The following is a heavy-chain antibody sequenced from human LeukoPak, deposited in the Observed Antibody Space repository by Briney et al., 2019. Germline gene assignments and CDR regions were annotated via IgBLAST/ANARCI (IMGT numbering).Heavy chain of an antibody. CDR1: GFTFSSYS. V-gene: IGHV3-48*04. D-gene: IGHD3-22*01. CDR2: ISSSSSTI. J-gene: IGHJ4*02. Sequence: GGSLRLSCAASGFTFSSYSMNWVRQAPGKGLEWVSYISSSSSTIYYADSVKGRFTISRDNAKNSPYLQMNSLRAEDTAVYYCASSWDDSSGYYQDYWGQGTLVTVSS. CDR3: ASSWDDSSGYYQDY.